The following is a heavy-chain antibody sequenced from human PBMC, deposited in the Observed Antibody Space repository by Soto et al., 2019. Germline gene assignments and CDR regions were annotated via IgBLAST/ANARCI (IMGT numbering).Heavy chain of an antibody. D-gene: IGHD3-3*01. CDR2: IYYSGST. V-gene: IGHV4-59*01. J-gene: IGHJ6*02. CDR1: GGSISSYY. CDR3: ARDNLTISGVVKSDGMDV. Sequence: QVQLQESGPGLVKPSETLSLTCTVSGGSISSYYWSWIRQSPGKGLEWIGYIYYSGSTNYNPSLKSRVTISVDTSKNQFSLKLSSVTAADTAVYYCARDNLTISGVVKSDGMDVWGQGTTVTVSS.